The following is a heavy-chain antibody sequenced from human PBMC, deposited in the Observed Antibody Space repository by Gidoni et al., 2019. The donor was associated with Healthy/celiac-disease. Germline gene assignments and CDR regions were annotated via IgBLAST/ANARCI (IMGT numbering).Heavy chain of an antibody. D-gene: IGHD3-22*01. Sequence: EVQLLESGGGLVQPGGSLRLSCAASGLPFSSYAMSWVRQAPGKGLEWVSAISGSGGSTYYADSVKGRFTISRDNSKNTLYLQMNSLRAEDTAVYYCAKLPRINYDSSGYYSYFDYWGQGTLVTVSS. V-gene: IGHV3-23*01. CDR1: GLPFSSYA. CDR3: AKLPRINYDSSGYYSYFDY. CDR2: ISGSGGST. J-gene: IGHJ4*02.